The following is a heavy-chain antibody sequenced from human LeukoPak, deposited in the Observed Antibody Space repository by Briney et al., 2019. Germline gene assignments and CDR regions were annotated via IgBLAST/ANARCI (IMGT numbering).Heavy chain of an antibody. V-gene: IGHV4-59*01. CDR2: IYYSGST. J-gene: IGHJ4*02. CDR1: GGSISSYY. Sequence: PSETLSLTCTVSGGSISSYYWSWIRQPPGKGLEWIGYIYYSGSTNYNPSLKSRVTISVDTSKNQFSLKLSSVTAADTAVYYCVGSYVRDYFDYWGQGTLVTVSS. D-gene: IGHD1-26*01. CDR3: VGSYVRDYFDY.